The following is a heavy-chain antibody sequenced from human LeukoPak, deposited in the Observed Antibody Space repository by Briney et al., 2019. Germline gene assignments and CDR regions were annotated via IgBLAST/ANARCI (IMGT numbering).Heavy chain of an antibody. Sequence: PGGSLRLSCAGSGFTFGTYAMSWVRQAPGKGLEWVSAISGSGDSTYYPDSVKGRFTISRDNSRNAVYLQMQSLRVDDTAVYYCVRDQARVSRIFDYWGQGTLVTVSS. J-gene: IGHJ4*02. CDR2: ISGSGDST. CDR3: VRDQARVSRIFDY. CDR1: GFTFGTYA. D-gene: IGHD2-15*01. V-gene: IGHV3-23*01.